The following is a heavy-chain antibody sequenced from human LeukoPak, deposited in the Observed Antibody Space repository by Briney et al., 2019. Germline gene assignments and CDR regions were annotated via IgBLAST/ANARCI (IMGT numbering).Heavy chain of an antibody. CDR2: ISAYNGNT. Sequence: GASVKVSCKASGYTFTSYGISWVRQAPGQGLEWMGWISAYNGNTNYAQKLQGRVTMTTDTSTSTANMELRSLRSDDTAVYYCARVGESQYDFWSGYRGPNWFDPWGQGTLVTVSS. J-gene: IGHJ5*02. V-gene: IGHV1-18*01. CDR1: GYTFTSYG. CDR3: ARVGESQYDFWSGYRGPNWFDP. D-gene: IGHD3-3*01.